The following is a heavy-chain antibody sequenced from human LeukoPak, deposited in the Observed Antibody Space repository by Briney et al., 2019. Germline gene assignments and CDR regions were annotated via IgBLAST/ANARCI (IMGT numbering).Heavy chain of an antibody. CDR2: ISSSSSTI. D-gene: IGHD1-26*01. V-gene: IGHV3-48*04. Sequence: GGSLRLSCAASGFTFSSYSMNWVRQAPGKGLEWVSFISSSSSTIYYADSVKGRLTISRDNAKNSLYLQMNSLRADDTAVYYCARDRGGSYSAIDYWGQGTLVTVSS. CDR3: ARDRGGSYSAIDY. J-gene: IGHJ4*02. CDR1: GFTFSSYS.